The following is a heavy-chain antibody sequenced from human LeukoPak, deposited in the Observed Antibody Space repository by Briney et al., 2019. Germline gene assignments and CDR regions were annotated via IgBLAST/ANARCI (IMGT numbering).Heavy chain of an antibody. D-gene: IGHD1-26*01. Sequence: LSHSCTLSGFTLSIYAIHVVLDAPRKSLEWAAIASHDGGDDHYADSVKGRFTFSRDNSRNTVFLQMNSLREEDSAVYYCVRDQMSGRHSDFDHWGRGTLVTVSS. CDR1: GFTLSIYA. CDR3: VRDQMSGRHSDFDH. CDR2: ASHDGGDD. J-gene: IGHJ4*02. V-gene: IGHV3-30*01.